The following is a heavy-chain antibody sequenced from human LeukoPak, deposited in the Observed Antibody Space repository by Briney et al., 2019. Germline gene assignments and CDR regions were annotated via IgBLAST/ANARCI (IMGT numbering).Heavy chain of an antibody. Sequence: GGSLRLSCAASGFTFSRYFLAWVRQAPGKGLEWVASIVGSGDSTYYADSVKGRFTISRDNSKNTLYVQMNSLRAEDTAVYYCAKLSPFVGSWYFDYWGQGTLVTVSS. D-gene: IGHD2-15*01. J-gene: IGHJ4*02. CDR2: IVGSGDST. V-gene: IGHV3-23*01. CDR1: GFTFSRYF. CDR3: AKLSPFVGSWYFDY.